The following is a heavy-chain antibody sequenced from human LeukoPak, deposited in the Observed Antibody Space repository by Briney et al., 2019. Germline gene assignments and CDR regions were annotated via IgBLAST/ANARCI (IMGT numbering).Heavy chain of an antibody. CDR1: GASISDSY. V-gene: IGHV4-4*07. D-gene: IGHD1-14*01. CDR2: FYTGGTT. J-gene: IGHJ5*02. Sequence: SETLSLTCTVSGASISDSYWGWIRQPAGKGLEWIGRFYTGGTTTYNPSLKSRVTMSFDTSKNQFSVRLTSVTAADTAVYYCARVNLHNWFDPWGQGTLVTVSS. CDR3: ARVNLHNWFDP.